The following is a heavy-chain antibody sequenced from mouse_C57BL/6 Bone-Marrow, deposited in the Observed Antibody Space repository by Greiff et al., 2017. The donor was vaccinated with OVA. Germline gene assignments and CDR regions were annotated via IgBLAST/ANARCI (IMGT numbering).Heavy chain of an antibody. CDR3: ARQGVPWFAY. CDR2: ISSGGSYT. Sequence: EVQGVESGGDLVKPGGSLKLSCAASGFTFSSYGMSWVRQTPDKRLEWVATISSGGSYTYYPDSVKGRFTISRDNAKNTLYLQMSSLKSEDTAMYYCARQGVPWFAYWGQGTLVTVSA. CDR1: GFTFSSYG. V-gene: IGHV5-6*01. J-gene: IGHJ3*01.